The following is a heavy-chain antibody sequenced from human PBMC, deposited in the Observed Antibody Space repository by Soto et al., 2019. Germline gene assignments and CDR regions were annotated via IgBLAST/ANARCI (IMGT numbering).Heavy chain of an antibody. Sequence: VGSLRLSCAVSGFTFSSYEMNWVRQAPGKGLEWVSYIGTSGKTIYYADSVRGRFTISRDNAKNSLYLQMNSLRAEDTAVYFCARDPAIYSGKFDYGLDVWGRGTTVTV. J-gene: IGHJ6*02. CDR1: GFTFSSYE. V-gene: IGHV3-48*03. D-gene: IGHD4-4*01. CDR3: ARDPAIYSGKFDYGLDV. CDR2: IGTSGKTI.